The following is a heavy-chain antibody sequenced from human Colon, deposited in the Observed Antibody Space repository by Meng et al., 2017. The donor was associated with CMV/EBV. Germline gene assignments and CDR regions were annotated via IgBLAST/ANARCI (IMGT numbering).Heavy chain of an antibody. D-gene: IGHD3-22*01. CDR3: ARTPGHHDSSGFYYYFDY. V-gene: IGHV4-30-4*01. CDR1: ISSSDYY. Sequence: ISSSDYYWRWIRQSPEKGLEWIGYIYYSGSTYFNPSLDSRLAISVDTSKSQFSLQLSSVTAADTAVYYCARTPGHHDSSGFYYYFDYWGPGTLVTVSS. CDR2: IYYSGST. J-gene: IGHJ4*02.